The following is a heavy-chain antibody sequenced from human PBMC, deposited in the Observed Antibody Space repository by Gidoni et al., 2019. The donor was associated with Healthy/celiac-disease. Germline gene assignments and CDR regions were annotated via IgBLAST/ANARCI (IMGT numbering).Heavy chain of an antibody. V-gene: IGHV3-43*01. CDR2: ISWDGGST. Sequence: EVQLVESGGVVVQPGGCLRLSCAASGFTFDDYTIQWARQAPGKGLEWVSLISWDGGSTYYADSVKGRFTISRDNSKNSLYLQMNSLRTEDTALYYCAKDIASLYYYDSSGYSYYFDYWNQGTLVTVSS. J-gene: IGHJ4*02. D-gene: IGHD3-22*01. CDR1: GFTFDDYT. CDR3: AKDIASLYYYDSSGYSYYFDY.